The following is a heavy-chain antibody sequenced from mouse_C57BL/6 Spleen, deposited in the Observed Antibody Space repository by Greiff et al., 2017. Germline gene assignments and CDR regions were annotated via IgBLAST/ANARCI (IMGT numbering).Heavy chain of an antibody. CDR2: IDPETGGT. CDR3: TRYYSTFAY. Sequence: VQGVESGAELVRPGASVTLSCKASGYTFTDYEMHWVKQTPVHGLEWIGAIDPETGGTAYNQKFKGKAILTADKSSSTAYMELRSLTSEDSAVYYCTRYYSTFAYWGQGTLVTVSA. J-gene: IGHJ3*01. V-gene: IGHV1-15*01. D-gene: IGHD2-5*01. CDR1: GYTFTDYE.